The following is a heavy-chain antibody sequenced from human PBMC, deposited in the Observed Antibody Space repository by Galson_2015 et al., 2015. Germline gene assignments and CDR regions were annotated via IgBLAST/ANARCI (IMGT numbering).Heavy chain of an antibody. CDR3: ARGQDCSSTSCYISDY. Sequence: QSGAEVKKPGESLKISCKGSGYSFTSYWIGWVRQMPGKGLEWMGIIYPGDSDTRYSPSFQGQVTISADKSISTAYLQWSSLKASDTAMYYCARGQDCSSTSCYISDYWGQGTLVTVSS. CDR2: IYPGDSDT. V-gene: IGHV5-51*03. CDR1: GYSFTSYW. J-gene: IGHJ4*02. D-gene: IGHD2-2*02.